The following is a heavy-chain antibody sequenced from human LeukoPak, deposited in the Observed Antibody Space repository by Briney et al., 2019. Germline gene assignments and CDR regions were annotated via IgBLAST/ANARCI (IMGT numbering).Heavy chain of an antibody. D-gene: IGHD3-22*01. Sequence: PGGSLRLSCAASGFTFSGSAMHWVRQASGKGLEWVGRIRSKANSYATAYAASVKGRFTISRDDSKNTAYLQMNSLKTEDTAVYYCTRWDYDDSSGYHSTAFDPWGQGTLVTVSS. CDR1: GFTFSGSA. CDR2: IRSKANSYAT. V-gene: IGHV3-73*01. J-gene: IGHJ5*02. CDR3: TRWDYDDSSGYHSTAFDP.